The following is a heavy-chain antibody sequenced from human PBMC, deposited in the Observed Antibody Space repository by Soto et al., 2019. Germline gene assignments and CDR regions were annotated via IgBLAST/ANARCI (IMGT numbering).Heavy chain of an antibody. D-gene: IGHD3-9*01. CDR2: IHYSGST. CDR3: ARVSYYDILTGYYPFYWYFDL. Sequence: QVQLQESGPGLVKPSQTLSLTCTVSGGSISSDGYYWSWLRQHPGKGLGWIGYIHYSGSTYYNPSLKSRVTIAVDTSKNQFSLKLSSVTAADTAVYYCARVSYYDILTGYYPFYWYFDLSVRGTLVTVSS. V-gene: IGHV4-31*03. CDR1: GGSISSDGYY. J-gene: IGHJ2*01.